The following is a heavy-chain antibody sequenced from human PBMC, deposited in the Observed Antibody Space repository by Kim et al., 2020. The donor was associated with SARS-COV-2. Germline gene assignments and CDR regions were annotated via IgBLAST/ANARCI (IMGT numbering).Heavy chain of an antibody. CDR2: IIPIFGTA. D-gene: IGHD6-13*01. CDR3: ARDLPGIAAAGKAWTVVATNNWFDP. J-gene: IGHJ5*02. V-gene: IGHV1-69*13. Sequence: SVKVSCKASGGTFSSYAISWVRQAPGQGLEWMGGIIPIFGTANYAQKFQGRVTITADESTSTAYMELSSLRSEDTAVYYCARDLPGIAAAGKAWTVVATNNWFDPWGQGTLVTVSS. CDR1: GGTFSSYA.